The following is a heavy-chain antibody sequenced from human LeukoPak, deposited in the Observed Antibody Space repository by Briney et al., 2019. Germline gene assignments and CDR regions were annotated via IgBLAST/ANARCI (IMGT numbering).Heavy chain of an antibody. Sequence: PSETLSLTCTVSGGSISSSSYYWGWLRQPPGTGLEWIGSIYYSGSTYYNPSLKSRVTISVDTSKNQFSLKLSSVTAADTAVYYCATMSSSWYHHWGQGTLVTVSS. CDR1: GGSISSSSYY. V-gene: IGHV4-39*01. D-gene: IGHD6-13*01. J-gene: IGHJ4*02. CDR2: IYYSGST. CDR3: ATMSSSWYHH.